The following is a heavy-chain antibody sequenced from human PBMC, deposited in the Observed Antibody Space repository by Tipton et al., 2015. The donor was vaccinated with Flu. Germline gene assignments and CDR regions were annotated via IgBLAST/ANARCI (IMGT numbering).Heavy chain of an antibody. CDR3: RGELLRPDHAFDI. Sequence: SLRLSCAASGFTFSDYYMSWIRQAPGKGLEWVSYISSSGSTIYYADSVKGRFTISRDNAKNSLYLQMNSLRAEDTAVYYCRGELLRPDHAFDIWGQGTMVTVSS. D-gene: IGHD1-26*01. J-gene: IGHJ3*02. CDR2: ISSSGSTI. CDR1: GFTFSDYY. V-gene: IGHV3-11*01.